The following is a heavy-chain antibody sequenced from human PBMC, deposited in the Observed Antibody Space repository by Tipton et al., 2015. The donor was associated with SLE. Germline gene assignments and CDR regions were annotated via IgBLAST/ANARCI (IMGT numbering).Heavy chain of an antibody. CDR3: ARASLDCSGGACSYYFDY. V-gene: IGHV3-21*03. CDR2: ITAGGSYI. D-gene: IGHD2-15*01. CDR1: GFAFSSYS. J-gene: IGHJ4*02. Sequence: GSLRLSCGASGFAFSSYSMQWVRQAPGKGLEWVASITAGGSYIDHADSMKGHFIISRDNAKNSLYLQMSSLRAEDTAIYFCARASLDCSGGACSYYFDYWGQGALVIVSS.